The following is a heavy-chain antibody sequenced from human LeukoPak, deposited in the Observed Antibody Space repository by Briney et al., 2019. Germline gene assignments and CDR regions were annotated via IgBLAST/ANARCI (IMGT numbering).Heavy chain of an antibody. CDR2: INHSAST. V-gene: IGHV4-34*01. CDR3: ASTSAMVYFDY. D-gene: IGHD5-18*01. CDR1: GXSFSGYF. J-gene: IGHJ4*02. Sequence: SETLSLTCAVYGXSFSGYFWTWIRQPPGKGLEWIGEINHSASTNYNPSLKSRVTISIDTSKNQFSLKLSSVTAADTAVYYCASTSAMVYFDYWGQGTLVTVSS.